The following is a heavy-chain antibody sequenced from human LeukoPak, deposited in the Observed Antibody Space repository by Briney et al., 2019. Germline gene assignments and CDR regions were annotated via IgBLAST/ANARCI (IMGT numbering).Heavy chain of an antibody. J-gene: IGHJ1*01. Sequence: PGGSLRLSCAASGFTFSSYGMHWVRQAPGKGLEWVAVISYDGSNKYYADSVKGRFTISRDNSKNTLYLQMNSLRAEDTAVYYCAKDPRGTYYYDSSGYWTLYFQHWGQGTLVTVSS. D-gene: IGHD3-22*01. CDR2: ISYDGSNK. CDR3: AKDPRGTYYYDSSGYWTLYFQH. V-gene: IGHV3-30*18. CDR1: GFTFSSYG.